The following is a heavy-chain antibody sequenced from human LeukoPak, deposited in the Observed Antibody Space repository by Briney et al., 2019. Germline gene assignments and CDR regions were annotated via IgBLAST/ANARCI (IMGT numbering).Heavy chain of an antibody. CDR1: GGSISSYY. J-gene: IGHJ5*02. V-gene: IGHV4-4*07. CDR3: ARDQYSSSWYGENNWFDP. CDR2: IYTSGST. D-gene: IGHD6-13*01. Sequence: SETLSLTCPVSGGSISSYYWSWIRQPAGKGLEWIGRIYTSGSTNYNPSLKSRVTMSVDTSKNQFSLKLSSVTAADTAVYYCARDQYSSSWYGENNWFDPWGQGTLVTVSS.